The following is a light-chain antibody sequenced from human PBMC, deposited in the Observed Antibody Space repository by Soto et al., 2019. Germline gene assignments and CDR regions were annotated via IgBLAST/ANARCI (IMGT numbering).Light chain of an antibody. CDR1: QSVNKW. J-gene: IGKJ4*01. CDR3: QQANSFPLT. V-gene: IGKV1D-12*01. CDR2: DAS. Sequence: DIQITQSRATTGTSXVGGVTIAXXASQSVNKWLAWFQQKPGKVPKLLIFDASTLQTGVPSRFGGGGSGTDFTLTISSLQPEDFATYYCQQANSFPLTFGGGTKVDNK.